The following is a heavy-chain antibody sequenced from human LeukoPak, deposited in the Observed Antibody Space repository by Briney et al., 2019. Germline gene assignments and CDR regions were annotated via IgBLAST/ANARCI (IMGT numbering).Heavy chain of an antibody. CDR1: GFTFSSYS. J-gene: IGHJ4*02. Sequence: GGSLRLSCAASGFTFSSYSMNWVRQAPGKGLEWVSSISSSSSYIYYADSVKGRFTISRDNAKNSLYLQMNSLRAEDTAVYYCARDFKDVDSSGYYYPDYWGQGTLVTASS. D-gene: IGHD3-22*01. CDR2: ISSSSSYI. CDR3: ARDFKDVDSSGYYYPDY. V-gene: IGHV3-21*01.